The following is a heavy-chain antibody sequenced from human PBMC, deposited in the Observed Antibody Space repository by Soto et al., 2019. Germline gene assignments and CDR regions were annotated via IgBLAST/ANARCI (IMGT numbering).Heavy chain of an antibody. D-gene: IGHD3-10*01. CDR1: GLTFSSYA. V-gene: IGHV3-23*01. J-gene: IGHJ5*02. CDR2: ISGSGGST. Sequence: EVQLLESGGGSIQPGGSLRLSCAASGLTFSSYAMSWVRQAPGKGLEWVSAISGSGGSTYYADSVKGRFTISRDNSKNTLYLQMNSLRAEDTAVYYCAKDQLSIRGVMHNGFDPWGQGTLVTVSS. CDR3: AKDQLSIRGVMHNGFDP.